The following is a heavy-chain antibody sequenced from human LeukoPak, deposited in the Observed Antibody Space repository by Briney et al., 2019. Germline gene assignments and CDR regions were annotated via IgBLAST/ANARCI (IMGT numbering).Heavy chain of an antibody. CDR1: GYTFTGYY. CDR3: ARVDRYHFYLDV. J-gene: IGHJ6*03. V-gene: IGHV1-2*02. CDR2: INPNSGGT. Sequence: ASVKVSCKASGYTFTGYYMHWVRQAPGQGLGWMGWINPNSGGTNYAQKFQGRVTMTRDTSISTAYMELSSLMSEDTAIYYCARVDRYHFYLDVWGKGTPVTVSS.